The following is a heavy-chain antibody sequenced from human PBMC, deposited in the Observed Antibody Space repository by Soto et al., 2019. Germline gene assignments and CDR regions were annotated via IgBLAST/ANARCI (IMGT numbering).Heavy chain of an antibody. D-gene: IGHD3-16*01. J-gene: IGHJ3*02. CDR3: ARDRRGASIWGHDAFDI. CDR2: INPNIGGT. Sequence: ASVKVSCKASGYTFTGYYMHWVRQAPGQGLEWMGWINPNIGGTNYAQKFQGWVTMTRDTSISTAYMELSRLRSDDTAVYYCARDRRGASIWGHDAFDIWGQGTMVTVSS. CDR1: GYTFTGYY. V-gene: IGHV1-2*04.